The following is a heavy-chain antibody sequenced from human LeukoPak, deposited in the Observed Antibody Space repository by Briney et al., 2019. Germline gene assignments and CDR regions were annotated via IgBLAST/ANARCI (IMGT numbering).Heavy chain of an antibody. J-gene: IGHJ4*02. CDR2: IYYSGST. Sequence: SETLSLTCTVSGGSISSSSYYWGWIRQPPGKGLEWIGSIYYSGSTYYNPSLKSRVTISVDTSKNQFSLKLSSVTAADTAVYYCARETSTAVAGPLWGQGTLVTVSS. V-gene: IGHV4-39*02. CDR3: ARETSTAVAGPL. D-gene: IGHD6-19*01. CDR1: GGSISSSSYY.